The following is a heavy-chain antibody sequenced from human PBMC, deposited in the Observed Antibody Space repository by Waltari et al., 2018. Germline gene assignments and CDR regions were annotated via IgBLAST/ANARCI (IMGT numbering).Heavy chain of an antibody. CDR3: AKLPTTGSFLDY. CDR2: IGGSGGTT. J-gene: IGHJ4*02. D-gene: IGHD1-26*01. CDR1: GFTFSNYP. Sequence: EVQLVESGGGLVQPGGSLRLSCAASGFTFSNYPVSWVRQPPGEGLGWVSAIGGSGGTTYFADSVKGRFTISRDNSKDTLYLQMNSLRAEDTAVYYCAKLPTTGSFLDYWGQGTLVTVSS. V-gene: IGHV3-23*04.